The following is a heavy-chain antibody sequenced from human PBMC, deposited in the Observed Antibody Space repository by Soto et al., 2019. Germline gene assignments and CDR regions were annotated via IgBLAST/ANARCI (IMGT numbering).Heavy chain of an antibody. CDR1: GYTFTSYG. J-gene: IGHJ4*02. CDR2: ISAYNGNT. CDR3: ARDPRYYDFWGPADY. Sequence: ASVKVSCKASGYTFTSYGISWVRQAPGQGLEWMGWISAYNGNTNYAQKLQGRVTMTTDTSTSTAYMELRSLRSDETAVYYCARDPRYYDFWGPADYWGQETLVTVSS. D-gene: IGHD3-3*01. V-gene: IGHV1-18*01.